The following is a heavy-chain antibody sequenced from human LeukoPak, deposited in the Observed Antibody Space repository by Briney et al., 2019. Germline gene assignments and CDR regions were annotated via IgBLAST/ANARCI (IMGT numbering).Heavy chain of an antibody. CDR3: ARDRGTYYYDSSGYYYGFDP. D-gene: IGHD3-22*01. CDR2: IYHSGST. Sequence: SETLSLTCTVSGDSMSGYYWSWIRQPPGKELEWIGYIYHSGSTNYNPSLRSRVTPSVDTSKNQFSLKLSSVTAADTAVYYCARDRGTYYYDSSGYYYGFDPWGQGTLVTVSS. V-gene: IGHV4-59*01. CDR1: GDSMSGYY. J-gene: IGHJ5*02.